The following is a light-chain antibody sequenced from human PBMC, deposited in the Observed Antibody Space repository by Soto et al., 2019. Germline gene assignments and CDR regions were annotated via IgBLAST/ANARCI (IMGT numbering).Light chain of an antibody. V-gene: IGKV1-5*01. CDR2: DAS. J-gene: IGKJ1*01. CDR3: QQYNSYPWT. CDR1: QNVNNW. Sequence: DIQMTQFPSALSASVGDRVTITCRASQNVNNWLAWYQHKPGKAPKLLIYDASSLESGVPSRFSGCGSGTEFTLNITSLKADDFATYYCQQYNSYPWTVGLGTKGDIK.